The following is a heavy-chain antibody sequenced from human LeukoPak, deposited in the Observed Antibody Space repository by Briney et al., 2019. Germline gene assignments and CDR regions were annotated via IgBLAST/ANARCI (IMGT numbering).Heavy chain of an antibody. D-gene: IGHD2-2*01. CDR3: AKAVNYQLPTQFDY. J-gene: IGHJ4*02. V-gene: IGHV3-23*01. CDR2: ISGSGGST. Sequence: PGGSLRLSCAASGFTISSYALSWVRQAPGKGLEWVSAISGSGGSTYYADSVKGRFTISRDNSKNTLYLQMNSLRAEDTAVYYCAKAVNYQLPTQFDYWGQGTLVTVSS. CDR1: GFTISSYA.